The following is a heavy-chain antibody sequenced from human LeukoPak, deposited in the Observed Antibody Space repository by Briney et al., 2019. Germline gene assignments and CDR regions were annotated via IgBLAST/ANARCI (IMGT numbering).Heavy chain of an antibody. D-gene: IGHD1-14*01. CDR3: ARAPFEPTRRAFDI. CDR1: NGSITISNHY. J-gene: IGHJ3*02. Sequence: SETLSVTCSVSNGSITISNHYWNWIRQPPGKGLEWIGYIFSSGSTHYNPSLKSRVTISLDTSRNQLYLRLISLTPAVTAVYYCARAPFEPTRRAFDIWGQGTIVTVSS. V-gene: IGHV4-59*11. CDR2: IFSSGST.